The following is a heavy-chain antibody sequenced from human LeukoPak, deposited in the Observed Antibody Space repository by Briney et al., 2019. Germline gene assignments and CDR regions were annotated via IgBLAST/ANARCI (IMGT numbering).Heavy chain of an antibody. Sequence: ASVRVSCKASGYTFTSYGISWVRQAPGQGLEWMGWISPYNGNTKYARKVQGRVTMTTDTSTRTAFMELRSLRSDDTAVYYCARDHKYWGQGTLVTVSS. CDR2: ISPYNGNT. D-gene: IGHD6-6*01. V-gene: IGHV1-18*01. J-gene: IGHJ4*02. CDR3: ARDHKY. CDR1: GYTFTSYG.